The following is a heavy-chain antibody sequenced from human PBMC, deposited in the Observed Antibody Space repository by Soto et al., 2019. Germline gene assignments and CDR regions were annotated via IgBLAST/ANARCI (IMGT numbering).Heavy chain of an antibody. CDR1: GGSISSYY. Sequence: PSETLSLTCTVSGGSISSYYWSWIRQPPGKGLEWIGYIYYSGSTNYNPSLKSRVTISVDTSKNQFSLKLSSVTAADTAVYYCARVFYSYGYYYGMDVWGQGTTATVSS. CDR2: IYYSGST. J-gene: IGHJ6*02. D-gene: IGHD5-18*01. V-gene: IGHV4-59*01. CDR3: ARVFYSYGYYYGMDV.